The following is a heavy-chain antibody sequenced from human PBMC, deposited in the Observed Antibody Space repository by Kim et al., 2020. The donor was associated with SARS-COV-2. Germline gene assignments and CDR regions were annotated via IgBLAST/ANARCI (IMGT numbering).Heavy chain of an antibody. V-gene: IGHV3-49*03. CDR3: TRDRIAYCGGDCYSLMYYFDY. Sequence: GGSLRLSCTASGFTLGDYAMSWFRQAPGKGLEWVGFIRSKAYGGTTEYAASVKGRFTISRDDSKSIAYLQMNSLKTEDTAVYYCTRDRIAYCGGDCYSLMYYFDYWGQRTLVTVSS. J-gene: IGHJ4*02. CDR1: GFTLGDYA. CDR2: IRSKAYGGTT. D-gene: IGHD2-21*02.